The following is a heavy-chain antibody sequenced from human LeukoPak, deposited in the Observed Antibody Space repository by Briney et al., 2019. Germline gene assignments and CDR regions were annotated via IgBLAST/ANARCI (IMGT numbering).Heavy chain of an antibody. CDR1: GFTFSSYA. J-gene: IGHJ4*02. CDR2: ISYDGSNK. D-gene: IGHD2-2*01. CDR3: ARDRVVAGSYFDY. V-gene: IGHV3-30-3*01. Sequence: PGGSLRLSCAASGFTFSSYAMHWVRQAPGKGLEWVAVISYDGSNKYYADSVKGRFTISRDNSKNTLYLQMNSLRAEDTAVYYCARDRVVAGSYFDYWGQGTLLTVSS.